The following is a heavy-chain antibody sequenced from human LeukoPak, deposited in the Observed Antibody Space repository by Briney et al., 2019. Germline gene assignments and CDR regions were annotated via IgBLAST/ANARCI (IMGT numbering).Heavy chain of an antibody. CDR1: GFTFSNSA. CDR3: ARGLGFGEPRFDN. CDR2: FTRNDETT. J-gene: IGHJ4*02. V-gene: IGHV3-23*01. D-gene: IGHD3-10*01. Sequence: GGSLRLSCAASGFTFSNSAMSWVRQAPGKGLEWVSGFTRNDETTSYSDSVKGRFTISRDNYKDTLYLQMNSLTAEDTAVYYCARGLGFGEPRFDNWGQGTQVTVSS.